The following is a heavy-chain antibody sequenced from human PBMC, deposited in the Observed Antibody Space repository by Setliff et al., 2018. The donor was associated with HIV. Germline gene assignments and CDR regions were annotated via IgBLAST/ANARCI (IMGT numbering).Heavy chain of an antibody. Sequence: LRLSCAASGFTVSSNYMSWVRQAPGKGLEWVSVIYSGGSTYYADSVKGRFTISRDNSKNTLYLQMNSLRAEDTAVYYCAKPRLYNSALEYWGQGTLVTGSS. V-gene: IGHV3-53*01. J-gene: IGHJ4*02. CDR1: GFTVSSNY. CDR3: AKPRLYNSALEY. CDR2: IYSGGST. D-gene: IGHD3-22*01.